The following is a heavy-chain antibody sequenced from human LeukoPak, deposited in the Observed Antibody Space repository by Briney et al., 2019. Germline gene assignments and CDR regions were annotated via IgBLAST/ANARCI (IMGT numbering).Heavy chain of an antibody. V-gene: IGHV3-33*06. D-gene: IGHD3-10*01. CDR3: AKATMMVREVVDF. CDR1: GFTFSSYA. J-gene: IGHJ4*02. Sequence: PGGSLRLSCAASGFTFSSYAMHWVRQAPGKGLEWVAVLWHDGSDKYYADSVKGRFTISRDNSKNTLFLQMNSLRAEDTAVYHCAKATMMVREVVDFWGQGTLVTVSS. CDR2: LWHDGSDK.